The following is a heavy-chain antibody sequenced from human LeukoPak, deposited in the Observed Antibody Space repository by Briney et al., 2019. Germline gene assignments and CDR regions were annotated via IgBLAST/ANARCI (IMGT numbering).Heavy chain of an antibody. Sequence: ASVKVSCKPSGYTFGTHWMHWVRQAPGQGLEWMAIINPSGDFRSYAQKSQGRVTVTRGMSTRTVYMELSDLRPEDTALYYCARDYSGQWEQLTGWWIDPWGQGTLVIVSS. D-gene: IGHD1-26*01. CDR3: ARDYSGQWEQLTGWWIDP. CDR2: INPSGDFR. CDR1: GYTFGTHW. J-gene: IGHJ5*02. V-gene: IGHV1-46*01.